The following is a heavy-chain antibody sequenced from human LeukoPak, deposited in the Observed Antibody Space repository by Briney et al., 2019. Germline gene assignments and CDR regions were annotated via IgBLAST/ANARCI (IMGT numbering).Heavy chain of an antibody. V-gene: IGHV1-69*05. J-gene: IGHJ5*02. CDR1: GGTFSSYA. CDR3: ARAGFATYRANWFDP. D-gene: IGHD1-14*01. CDR2: IIPILGTA. Sequence: SVKVSCKASGGTFSSYAISWVRQAPGQGLEWMGGIIPILGTANYAQKFQGRVTITTDESTSTAYMELSSLRSEDTAVYYCARAGFATYRANWFDPWGQGTLVTVSS.